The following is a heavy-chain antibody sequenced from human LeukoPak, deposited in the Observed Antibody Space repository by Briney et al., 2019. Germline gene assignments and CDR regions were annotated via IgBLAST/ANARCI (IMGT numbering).Heavy chain of an antibody. J-gene: IGHJ4*02. Sequence: ASLKVSCKASGYTFTGPYIHWMRQAPGQGLEWMGWINPNSGGTNYAQKFQGRVTMTRDTSISTAYMELSRLRSDDTAVYYCATPGPYSSSWYLFDYWGQGTLSPSPQ. V-gene: IGHV1-2*02. CDR2: INPNSGGT. CDR1: GYTFTGPY. CDR3: ATPGPYSSSWYLFDY. D-gene: IGHD6-13*01.